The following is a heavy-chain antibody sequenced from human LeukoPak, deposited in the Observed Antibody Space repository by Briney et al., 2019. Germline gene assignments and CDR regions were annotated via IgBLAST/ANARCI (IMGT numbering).Heavy chain of an antibody. CDR1: GFTFSSYA. V-gene: IGHV3-30-3*01. Sequence: GGSLRLSCAASGFTFSSYAMHWVRQAPGRGLEWVAVISYHGSNKYYADSVKGRFTISRDNAKNSLYLQMNSLRAEDTAVYYCAKGGQYCTSTRCSKYFQHWGQGTLVSVSS. D-gene: IGHD2-2*01. CDR2: ISYHGSNK. CDR3: AKGGQYCTSTRCSKYFQH. J-gene: IGHJ1*01.